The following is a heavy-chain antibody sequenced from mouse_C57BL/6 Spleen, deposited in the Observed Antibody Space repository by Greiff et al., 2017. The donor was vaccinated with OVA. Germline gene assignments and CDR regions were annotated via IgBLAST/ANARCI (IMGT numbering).Heavy chain of an antibody. D-gene: IGHD1-1*01. CDR3: ARGNYYGSSPHWYFDV. CDR1: GYTFTSYW. CDR2: IDPSDSYT. Sequence: VQLQQPGAELVMPGASVKLSCKASGYTFTSYWMHWVKQRPGQGLEWIGEIDPSDSYTNYNQKFKGKSTLTVDKSSSTAYMQLSSLTSEDSAVYYCARGNYYGSSPHWYFDVWGTGTTVTVSS. J-gene: IGHJ1*03. V-gene: IGHV1-69*01.